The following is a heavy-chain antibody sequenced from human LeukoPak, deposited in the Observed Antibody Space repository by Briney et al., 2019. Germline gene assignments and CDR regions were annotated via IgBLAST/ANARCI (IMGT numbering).Heavy chain of an antibody. CDR3: ASRIPKLDSSGYRMWGWYFDL. V-gene: IGHV3-66*01. Sequence: GGSLRLSCAASEFTVSGNFMTWVRQAPGKGLEWVSLIYSSDSTYYADPVKGRFTISRDNSKNTLYLQMNSLRAEDTAVYYCASRIPKLDSSGYRMWGWYFDLWGRGTLVTVSS. CDR1: EFTVSGNF. CDR2: IYSSDST. D-gene: IGHD3-22*01. J-gene: IGHJ2*01.